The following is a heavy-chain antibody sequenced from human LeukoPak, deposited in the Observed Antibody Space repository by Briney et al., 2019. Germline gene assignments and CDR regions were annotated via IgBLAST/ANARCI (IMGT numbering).Heavy chain of an antibody. CDR3: VRGGRQLVVY. CDR2: IRSKAYGGTT. V-gene: IGHV3-49*04. D-gene: IGHD6-13*01. Sequence: PGGSLRLSCTGSGFTFGDYAVSWVRQAPGKGLEWVGFIRSKAYGGTTEYAASVKGRFTISRDDSKSIAYLQMNSLKTEDTAVYYCVRGGRQLVVYWGQGTLVTVSS. J-gene: IGHJ4*02. CDR1: GFTFGDYA.